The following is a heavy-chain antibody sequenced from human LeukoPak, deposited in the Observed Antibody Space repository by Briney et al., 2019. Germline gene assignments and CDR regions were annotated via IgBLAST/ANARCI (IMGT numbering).Heavy chain of an antibody. J-gene: IGHJ4*02. CDR3: AREGSGWYFPFDY. V-gene: IGHV4-59*12. CDR2: IYYSGST. D-gene: IGHD6-19*01. Sequence: SETLSLTCTVSGGSISSYYWSWIRQPPGKGLEWIGYIYYSGSTNYNPSLKSRVTISVDTSKNQFSLKLSSVTAADTAVYYCAREGSGWYFPFDYWGQGTLVTVSS. CDR1: GGSISSYY.